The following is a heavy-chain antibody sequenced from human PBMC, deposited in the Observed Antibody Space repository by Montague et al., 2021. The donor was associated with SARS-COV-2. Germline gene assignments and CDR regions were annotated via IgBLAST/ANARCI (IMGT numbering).Heavy chain of an antibody. Sequence: SETLSLTCAVSGASVSSINWWSWVRQPPGRGLEWIAEIHHTGIINFNPFLRSRSLISLDSSKNQFSLTLNSVTAADTATYYCASHPVFQQLYSWGQGTLVSVS. CDR3: ASHPVFQQLYS. CDR2: IHHTGII. CDR1: GASVSSINW. V-gene: IGHV4-4*02. J-gene: IGHJ4*02. D-gene: IGHD6-13*01.